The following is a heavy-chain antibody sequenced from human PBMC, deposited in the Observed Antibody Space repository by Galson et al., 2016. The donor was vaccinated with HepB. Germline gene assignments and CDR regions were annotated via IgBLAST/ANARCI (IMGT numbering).Heavy chain of an antibody. CDR2: ISYDGSNE. CDR1: GFTFSSFD. Sequence: SLRLSCAASGFTFSSFDMHWVRQAPGKGLEWVAVISYDGSNEKYADSVKGRFTISRDNSKNTLYLQMNSLRAEDTAVYYCANEGEIVLMVYPTYFDYWGQGTLVTVSS. V-gene: IGHV3-30*18. CDR3: ANEGEIVLMVYPTYFDY. J-gene: IGHJ4*02. D-gene: IGHD2-8*01.